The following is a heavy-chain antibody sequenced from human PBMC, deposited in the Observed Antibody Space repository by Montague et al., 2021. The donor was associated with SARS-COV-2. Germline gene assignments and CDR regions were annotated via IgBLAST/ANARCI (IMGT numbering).Heavy chain of an antibody. Sequence: CAISGDSVFSSSLAWDWLRQAPSTGLEWLGRTYLRSSFYNDYALSVKSRLNIQPDSAKNQFSLQLTSVTPEDTAIYYCARQDTSGWLTFDYWGQGILVTVSS. D-gene: IGHD6-19*01. V-gene: IGHV6-1*01. CDR3: ARQDTSGWLTFDY. CDR2: TYLRSSFYN. J-gene: IGHJ4*02. CDR1: GDSVFSSSLA.